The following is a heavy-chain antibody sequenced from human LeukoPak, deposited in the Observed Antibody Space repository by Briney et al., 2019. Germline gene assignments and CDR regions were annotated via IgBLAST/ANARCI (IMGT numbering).Heavy chain of an antibody. CDR1: EFTFSSYW. CDR3: ARVKNGDYENAYDI. CDR2: INSDGSTT. J-gene: IGHJ3*02. Sequence: GGSLRLSCAASEFTFSSYWMHWVRQAPGKGLAWVSRINSDGSTTNYADSVKGRFTISRDNAKNTLYLQVNSLRAEDTAVYYCARVKNGDYENAYDIWGQGTMVTVSS. D-gene: IGHD4-17*01. V-gene: IGHV3-74*01.